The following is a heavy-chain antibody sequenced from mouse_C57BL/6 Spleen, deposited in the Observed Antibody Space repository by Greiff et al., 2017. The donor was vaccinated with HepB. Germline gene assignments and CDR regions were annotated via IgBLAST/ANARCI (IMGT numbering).Heavy chain of an antibody. D-gene: IGHD1-1*01. CDR1: GYTFTSYV. V-gene: IGHV1-14*01. J-gene: IGHJ1*03. CDR2: IYPYNDGT. CDR3: ARDYYYGSSWDFDV. Sequence: VHVKQSGPELVKPGASVKMSCKASGYTFTSYVMHWVKQKPGQGLEWIGYIYPYNDGTKYNEKFKGKATLTSDKSSSTAYMELSSLTSEDSAVYYCARDYYYGSSWDFDVWGTGTTVTVSS.